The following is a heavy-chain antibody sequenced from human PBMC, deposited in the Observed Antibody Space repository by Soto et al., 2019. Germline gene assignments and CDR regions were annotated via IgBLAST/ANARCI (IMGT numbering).Heavy chain of an antibody. CDR3: ARAYDIFTGRSNYYYYGMDV. CDR1: GDSVSSNSAA. V-gene: IGHV6-1*01. Sequence: SQTLSLTCAISGDSVSSNSAAWSWIRQSPSRGLEWLGRTYYRSKWYNDYAVSVKSRITINPETSKNQLSLQLNSVSPEDTAVYYCARAYDIFTGRSNYYYYGMDVWGQGTTVTVSS. J-gene: IGHJ6*02. CDR2: TYYRSKWYN. D-gene: IGHD3-9*01.